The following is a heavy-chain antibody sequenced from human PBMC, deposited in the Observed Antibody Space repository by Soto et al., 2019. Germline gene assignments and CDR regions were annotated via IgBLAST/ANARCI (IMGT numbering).Heavy chain of an antibody. J-gene: IGHJ4*02. CDR3: ASPWGDYCALHPFDY. CDR2: ISSSGST. D-gene: IGHD4-17*01. Sequence: QLQLQESGPGLVKPSETLSLTCAVSGGSISGTTYFWGWIRQPPGKGLEWIGSISSSGSTYNNPSLKCRVTMSVETSNNQFSLNLRSVTAADTAVYFCASPWGDYCALHPFDYWGQGTLVTVSS. CDR1: GGSISGTTYF. V-gene: IGHV4-39*01.